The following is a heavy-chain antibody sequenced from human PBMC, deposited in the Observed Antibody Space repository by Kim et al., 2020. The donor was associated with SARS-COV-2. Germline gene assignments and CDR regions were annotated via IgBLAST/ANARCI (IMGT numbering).Heavy chain of an antibody. Sequence: SETLSLTCAVYGGSFSGYYWSWIRQPPGKGLEWIGEINHSGSTNYNPSLKSRVTISVDTSKNQFSLKLSSVTAADTAVYYCARGMVGGYYFDYWGQGTLV. D-gene: IGHD1-26*01. J-gene: IGHJ4*02. CDR1: GGSFSGYY. CDR2: INHSGST. V-gene: IGHV4-34*01. CDR3: ARGMVGGYYFDY.